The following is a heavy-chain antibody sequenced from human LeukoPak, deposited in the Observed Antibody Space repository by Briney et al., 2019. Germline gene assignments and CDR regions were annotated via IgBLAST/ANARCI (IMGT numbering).Heavy chain of an antibody. CDR1: GFTLSSSA. CDR2: INNVGSHI. Sequence: GGSLRLSCAASGFTLSSSAMNWVRQAPGKGLEWVSSINNVGSHIYYAGSVKGRFTISRDNTKNSLYLQMNSLRADDTAVYYCAKVPWGNYYYYYYYMD. CDR3: AKVPWGNYYYYYYYMD. V-gene: IGHV3-21*04. D-gene: IGHD4-11*01. J-gene: IGHJ6*03.